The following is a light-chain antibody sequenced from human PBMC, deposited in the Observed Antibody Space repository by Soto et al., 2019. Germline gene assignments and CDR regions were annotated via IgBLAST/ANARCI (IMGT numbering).Light chain of an antibody. Sequence: DIQMTQSPSSLSASVGDRVTITCRASQGIRNDLGWYQKKPGKAPKRMIYAASSLQTGARSRFSVSGSATEFTLTTGNLQPKDFATEYCLQHSTYPITFGAGTNVDTK. CDR1: QGIRND. V-gene: IGKV1-17*02. CDR2: AAS. J-gene: IGKJ3*01. CDR3: LQHSTYPIT.